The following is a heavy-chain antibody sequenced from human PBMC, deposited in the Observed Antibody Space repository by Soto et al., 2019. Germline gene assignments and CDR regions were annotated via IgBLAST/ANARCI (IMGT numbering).Heavy chain of an antibody. CDR2: IKSKTSSWTT. CDR3: TPHLVTSYYDFWSGYYASGMDV. D-gene: IGHD3-3*01. CDR1: GVSLRNAV. Sequence: GCMGLSCASSGVSLRNAVMSGFRKTKGKGLEWFGRIKSKTSSWTTDYAAPVKGRCTISRDDSKNTMYLKMNSLKTEDTAVYYCTPHLVTSYYDFWSGYYASGMDVWGQRTTV. J-gene: IGHJ6*02. V-gene: IGHV3-15*01.